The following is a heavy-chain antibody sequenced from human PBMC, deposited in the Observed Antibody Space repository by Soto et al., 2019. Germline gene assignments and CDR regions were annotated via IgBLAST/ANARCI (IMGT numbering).Heavy chain of an antibody. Sequence: PGGSLRLSCDVSGFSLGSYGMHWVRQAPGKGLEWVAVIGFDGNNDYYANSVKGRFTISRDNSGNTLYLEMKSLRVEDTAVYYCAREIGYSSTWPSYWGPGTLVTVSS. CDR3: AREIGYSSTWPSY. CDR1: GFSLGSYG. CDR2: IGFDGNND. V-gene: IGHV3-33*01. D-gene: IGHD6-13*01. J-gene: IGHJ4*02.